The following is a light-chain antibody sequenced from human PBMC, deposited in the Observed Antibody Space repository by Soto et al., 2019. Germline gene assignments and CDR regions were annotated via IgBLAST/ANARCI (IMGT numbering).Light chain of an antibody. J-gene: IGKJ1*01. CDR3: QQYNNWPPWT. Sequence: ILMTQSPATLSVSPGERATLSCRASQSVSNNLAWYQQKPGQAPRLLIYDASTRATGIPARFSGSGCGTEFTLTISGLQSEDFAVYYCQQYNNWPPWTFGQGTKVELK. CDR2: DAS. V-gene: IGKV3-15*01. CDR1: QSVSNN.